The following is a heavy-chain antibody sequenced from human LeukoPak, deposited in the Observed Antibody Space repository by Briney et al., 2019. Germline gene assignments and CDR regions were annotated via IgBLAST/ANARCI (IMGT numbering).Heavy chain of an antibody. D-gene: IGHD6-13*01. J-gene: IGHJ4*02. CDR2: ISNDGSRE. CDR1: GFPFSTSA. V-gene: IGHV3-30-3*01. CDR3: ATSTAAAGTD. Sequence: GGSLRLSCAASGFPFSTSAMYWVRQAPGKGLEWVAAISNDGSREHYTESVKGRFTISRDNAQNSLYLQMNSLRAEDTAIYYCATSTAAAGTDWGQGTLVTVSS.